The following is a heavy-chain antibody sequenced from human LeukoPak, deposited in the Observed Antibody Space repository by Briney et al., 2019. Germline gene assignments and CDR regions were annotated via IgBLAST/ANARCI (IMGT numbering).Heavy chain of an antibody. V-gene: IGHV1-2*02. J-gene: IGHJ5*02. Sequence: ASVTVSCKASGYTFTGYYMHWVRQAPGQGLEWMGWINPNSGGTNYAQKFQGRVTMTRDTSISTAYMELSRLRSDDTAVYYCARDGGGSYSGWFDPWGQGTLVTVSS. D-gene: IGHD1-26*01. CDR3: ARDGGGSYSGWFDP. CDR2: INPNSGGT. CDR1: GYTFTGYY.